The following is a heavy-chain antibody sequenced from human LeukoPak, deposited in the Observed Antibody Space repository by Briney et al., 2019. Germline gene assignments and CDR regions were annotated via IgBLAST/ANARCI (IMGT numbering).Heavy chain of an antibody. Sequence: SETLSLTCTVSGASISTYYWSWIRQSPGKGLEWIGYLYSRGSPNYNPSLKSRVTISVDTSKNHFSLTLSSVTAADTAVYYCARLQPNSGEWAFDIWGQGTMVTVSS. J-gene: IGHJ3*02. V-gene: IGHV4-59*01. CDR1: GASISTYY. D-gene: IGHD1-1*01. CDR2: LYSRGSP. CDR3: ARLQPNSGEWAFDI.